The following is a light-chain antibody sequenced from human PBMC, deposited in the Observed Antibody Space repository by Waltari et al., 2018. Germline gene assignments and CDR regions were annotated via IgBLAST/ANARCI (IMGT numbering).Light chain of an antibody. V-gene: IGLV1-40*01. CDR3: QSYDSSLTGYV. Sequence: QSVLTQPPSVSGAPGQRVTISCTGSSSNIGTGYDVHWYQHLPGTAPKLLIYSHTNRPSGVPERFSGSKSGTAASLAITGLQAEDEADYYCQSYDSSLTGYVFGTGTKVTVL. CDR1: SSNIGTGYD. J-gene: IGLJ1*01. CDR2: SHT.